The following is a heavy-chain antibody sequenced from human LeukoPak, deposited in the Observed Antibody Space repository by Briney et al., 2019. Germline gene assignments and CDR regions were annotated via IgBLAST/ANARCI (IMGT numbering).Heavy chain of an antibody. J-gene: IGHJ4*02. V-gene: IGHV3-30*18. D-gene: IGHD3-22*01. CDR1: GFTFSSYG. CDR3: AKASVRFGSGYYPTTFDY. CDR2: ISYDGSNK. Sequence: PGGSLRLSCAASGFTFSSYGMHWVRQAPGKGLEWVAVISYDGSNKYYADSVKGRFTISRDNSKNTLYLQMNSLRAEDTAVYYCAKASVRFGSGYYPTTFDYWGQGTLVTVSS.